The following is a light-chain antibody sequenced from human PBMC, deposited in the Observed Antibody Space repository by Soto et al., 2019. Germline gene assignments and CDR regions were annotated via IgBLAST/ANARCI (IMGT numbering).Light chain of an antibody. V-gene: IGLV2-14*01. J-gene: IGLJ2*01. Sequence: QSALTQPAYVSGSPGQLITISCTGTTSDVGDYNFVSWYQQRPGKAPKLMIYDVSSRPSGVSHRFSGSKSGNTASLTISGIQAEDEADYYCSSYASSNTLLFGGGTKLTVL. CDR1: TSDVGDYNF. CDR3: SSYASSNTLL. CDR2: DVS.